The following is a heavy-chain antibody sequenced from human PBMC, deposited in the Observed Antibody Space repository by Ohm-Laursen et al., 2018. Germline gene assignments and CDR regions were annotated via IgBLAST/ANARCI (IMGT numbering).Heavy chain of an antibody. V-gene: IGHV3-21*01. Sequence: SLRFSCAASGFTFSSYTMNWVRQAPGKGLEWVSAISSSGSDLYYADSVKGRFTISRDNANNSLYLQMHSLRAEDTAVYYCARGQPPRYSSSWYALDYWGQGSLVTVSS. CDR1: GFTFSSYT. D-gene: IGHD6-13*01. CDR3: ARGQPPRYSSSWYALDY. J-gene: IGHJ4*02. CDR2: ISSSGSDL.